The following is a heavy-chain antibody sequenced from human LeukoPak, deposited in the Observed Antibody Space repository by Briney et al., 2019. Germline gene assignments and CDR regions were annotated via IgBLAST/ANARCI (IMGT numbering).Heavy chain of an antibody. CDR3: ARDIVLRLNSGSLEV. J-gene: IGHJ4*02. Sequence: PSETLSLTCTVSGGSISSGSYYWSWIRQPAGKGLEWIGRIYTSGSTNYNPSLKSRVTISVDTSKNQFSLKLSSVTAADTAVYYCARDIVLRLNSGSLEVWGQGTLVTVSS. CDR2: IYTSGST. V-gene: IGHV4-61*02. D-gene: IGHD3-10*01. CDR1: GGSISSGSYY.